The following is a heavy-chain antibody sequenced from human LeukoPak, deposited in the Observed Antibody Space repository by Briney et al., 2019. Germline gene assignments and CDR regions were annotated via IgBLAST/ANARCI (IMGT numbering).Heavy chain of an antibody. CDR2: ISWNSGTI. D-gene: IGHD3-22*01. J-gene: IGHJ4*02. CDR1: GFTFDNYA. V-gene: IGHV3-9*01. CDR3: VGNYYDSSGLDY. Sequence: GGSLRLSCAASGFTFDNYAMNWVRQVPGKGLEWISLISWNSGTIGYADSVKGRFTISRDNANNFLYLQMNSLRAEDTAIYYCVGNYYDSSGLDYWGQGTLVTVSS.